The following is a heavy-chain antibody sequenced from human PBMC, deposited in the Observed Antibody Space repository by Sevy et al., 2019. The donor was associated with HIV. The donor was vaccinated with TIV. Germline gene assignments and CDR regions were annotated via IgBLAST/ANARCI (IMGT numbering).Heavy chain of an antibody. V-gene: IGHV3-30-3*01. Sequence: GGSLRLSCAASGFTFNSYAMHWVRQAPGKGLEWVAGISYDGSNKYYADSVKGRFTISRDSSKNTLYLQMNSLRFEDTALHYCARGCYYYDRSGYLNYWGQGTLVTVSS. D-gene: IGHD3-22*01. CDR2: ISYDGSNK. J-gene: IGHJ4*02. CDR1: GFTFNSYA. CDR3: ARGCYYYDRSGYLNY.